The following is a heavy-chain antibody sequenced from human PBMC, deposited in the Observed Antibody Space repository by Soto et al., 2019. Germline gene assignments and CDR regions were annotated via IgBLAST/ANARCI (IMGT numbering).Heavy chain of an antibody. V-gene: IGHV3-30-3*01. CDR2: ISYDGSNK. Sequence: QVPLVESGGGVVQPGRSLRLSCAASGFTFSSYAMHWVRQAPGKGLEWVAVISYDGSNKYYADSVKGRFTISRDNSKNTLYLQMNSLRAEDTAVYYCARDGLEVVTATPSYYYYGMDVWGQGTTVTVSS. D-gene: IGHD2-21*02. CDR1: GFTFSSYA. CDR3: ARDGLEVVTATPSYYYYGMDV. J-gene: IGHJ6*02.